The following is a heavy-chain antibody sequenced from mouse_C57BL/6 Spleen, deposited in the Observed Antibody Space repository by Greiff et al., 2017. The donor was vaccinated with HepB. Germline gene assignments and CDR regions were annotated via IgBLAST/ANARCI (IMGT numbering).Heavy chain of an antibody. Sequence: VQLQQSGPELVKPGASVKISCKASGYAFSSSWMNWVKQRPGKGLEWIGRIYPGDGDTNYNGKFKGKATLTADKSSSTAYMQLSSLTSEDSAVYFWARWVYYGSSFDYWGQGTTLTVSS. CDR3: ARWVYYGSSFDY. CDR2: IYPGDGDT. D-gene: IGHD1-1*01. V-gene: IGHV1-82*01. CDR1: GYAFSSSW. J-gene: IGHJ2*01.